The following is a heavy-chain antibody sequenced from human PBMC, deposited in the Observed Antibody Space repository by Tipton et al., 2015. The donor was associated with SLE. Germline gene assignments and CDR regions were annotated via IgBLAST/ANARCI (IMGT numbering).Heavy chain of an antibody. Sequence: TLSLTCTVSGGSISSGGYYWSWIRQHPGKGLEWIGYIYYSGSTYYNPSLKSRVTISIDTSKNQFSLKLSSVTAADTAVYYCATSLIVQGIFFDFWGQGTLVTVSS. V-gene: IGHV4-31*03. CDR1: GGSISSGGYY. CDR2: IYYSGST. CDR3: ATSLIVQGIFFDF. J-gene: IGHJ4*02. D-gene: IGHD1-26*01.